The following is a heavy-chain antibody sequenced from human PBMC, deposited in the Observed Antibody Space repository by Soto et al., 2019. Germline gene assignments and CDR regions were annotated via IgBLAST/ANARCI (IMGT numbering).Heavy chain of an antibody. J-gene: IGHJ6*03. CDR3: ARATYGYSNYGDGGGYYYYYMDV. CDR2: ISSSSSTI. Sequence: EVQLVESGGGLVQPGGSLRLSCAASGFTFSSYSMNWVRQAPGKGLEWVSYISSSSSTIYYADSVKGRFTISRDNAKNSLYLQMNSLRAEDTAVYYCARATYGYSNYGDGGGYYYYYMDVWGKGTTVTVSS. CDR1: GFTFSSYS. D-gene: IGHD4-4*01. V-gene: IGHV3-48*01.